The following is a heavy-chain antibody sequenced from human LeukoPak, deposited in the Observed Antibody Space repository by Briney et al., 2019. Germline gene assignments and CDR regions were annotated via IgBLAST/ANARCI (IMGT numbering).Heavy chain of an antibody. CDR3: ARVSSSSGHYYYMDV. D-gene: IGHD6-6*01. J-gene: IGHJ6*03. CDR2: IYSGGST. CDR1: GFTVSSNY. Sequence: GGSLRLSCAASGFTVSSNYMSWVRQAPGKGLEWVSVIYSGGSTYYADSVKGRFTISRDNSKNTLYLQMNSLRAEDTAVYYCARVSSSSGHYYYMDVWGKGTTVTVSS. V-gene: IGHV3-66*02.